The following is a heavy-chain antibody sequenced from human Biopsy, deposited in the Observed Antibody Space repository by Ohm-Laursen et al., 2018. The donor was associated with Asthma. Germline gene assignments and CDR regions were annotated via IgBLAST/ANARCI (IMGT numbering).Heavy chain of an antibody. CDR1: GDSFSNYA. V-gene: IGHV1-69*13. Sequence: SVKVSCKTSGDSFSNYAISWVRQAPGQGLEWMGGLIPVLGTPDHAQMFEGRVTITADESTSTAYMELSSLSSEDTAVYYCARGYSDSDRIVYYYSGLEVWGQGTTVTVSS. CDR3: ARGYSDSDRIVYYYSGLEV. D-gene: IGHD5-12*01. J-gene: IGHJ6*02. CDR2: LIPVLGTP.